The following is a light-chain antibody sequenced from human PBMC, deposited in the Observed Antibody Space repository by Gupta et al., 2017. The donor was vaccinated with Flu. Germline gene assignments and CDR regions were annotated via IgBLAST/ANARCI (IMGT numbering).Light chain of an antibody. CDR3: QQSDSTPLT. CDR2: AAS. V-gene: IGKV1-39*01. Sequence: PSSLSASVGDRVTITCRASQNMITYLTWYQQKPGKAPKVLIYAASSLHSGVPSRFSGSGSGTDFTLTISSLQPEDFGTYYCQQSDSTPLTFGGGTKVEIK. CDR1: QNMITY. J-gene: IGKJ4*01.